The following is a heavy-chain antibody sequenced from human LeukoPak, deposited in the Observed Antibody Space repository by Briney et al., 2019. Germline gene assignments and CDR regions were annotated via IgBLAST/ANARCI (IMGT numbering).Heavy chain of an antibody. Sequence: ASVKVSCKASGYTFTGYYMHWVRHAPGQGLEWMGWINPNSGGTNYAQKFQGRVTMTRDTSISTAYMELSRLRSDDTAVYYCARGTGESDAFDIRGQGTMVTVSS. CDR2: INPNSGGT. D-gene: IGHD3-10*01. CDR1: GYTFTGYY. V-gene: IGHV1-2*02. J-gene: IGHJ3*02. CDR3: ARGTGESDAFDI.